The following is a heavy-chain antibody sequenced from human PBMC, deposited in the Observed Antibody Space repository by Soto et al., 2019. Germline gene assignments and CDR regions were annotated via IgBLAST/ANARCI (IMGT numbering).Heavy chain of an antibody. D-gene: IGHD6-13*01. CDR1: GGSISSGGYS. J-gene: IGHJ4*02. V-gene: IGHV4-30-2*01. Sequence: QLQLQESGSGLVKPSQTLSLTCAVSGGSISSGGYSWSWIRQPPGKGLEWIGYIYHSGSTYYNPSLTSRVTISVARSKTQFTLKLSSVTAADTAVYYCASSHAGAHITAAVHWGQGTLVTVSS. CDR3: ASSHAGAHITAAVH. CDR2: IYHSGST.